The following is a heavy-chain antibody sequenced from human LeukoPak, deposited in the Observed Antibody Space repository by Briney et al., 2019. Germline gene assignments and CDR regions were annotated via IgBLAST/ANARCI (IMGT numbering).Heavy chain of an antibody. CDR1: GLTFSSYW. D-gene: IGHD3-10*01. CDR3: ARMDIGLVRD. Sequence: GGSLRLSFSASGLTFSSYWMSWVRQAPGKGLEWVANIKQDGSEKYYVDSVKGRFTISRDNAKNSLSLQMNSLRAEDTAMYYCARMDIGLVRDWGQGTLVIVSS. CDR2: IKQDGSEK. J-gene: IGHJ4*02. V-gene: IGHV3-7*01.